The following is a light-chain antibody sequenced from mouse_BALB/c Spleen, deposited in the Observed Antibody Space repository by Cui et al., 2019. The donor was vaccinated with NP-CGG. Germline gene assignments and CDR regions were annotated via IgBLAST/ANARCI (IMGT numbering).Light chain of an antibody. CDR1: TGAVTTSNY. V-gene: IGLV1*01. Sequence: QAVVTQESAPTTSPGETVTLTCRSSTGAVTTSNYANWVQEKPDHLFTGLIGGTNNRVPGVPARFSGSLIGDKAALTITGAQTEDEAIYFCSLWYSNHWVFGGGTKPTVL. CDR2: GTN. CDR3: SLWYSNHWV. J-gene: IGLJ1*01.